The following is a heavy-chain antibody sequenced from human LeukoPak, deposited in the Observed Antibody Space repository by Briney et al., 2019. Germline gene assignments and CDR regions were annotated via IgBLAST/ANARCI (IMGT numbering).Heavy chain of an antibody. Sequence: GSLRLSCAASGFTFSSYSMNWVRQAPGKGLEWLGEIYHSGSTNYNPSLKSRVTISVDKSKNQFSLKLSSVTAADTAVYYCASSYYYGSGSYYFDYWGQGTLVTVSS. CDR2: IYHSGST. D-gene: IGHD3-10*01. CDR1: GFTFSSYSM. V-gene: IGHV4-4*02. J-gene: IGHJ4*02. CDR3: ASSYYYGSGSYYFDY.